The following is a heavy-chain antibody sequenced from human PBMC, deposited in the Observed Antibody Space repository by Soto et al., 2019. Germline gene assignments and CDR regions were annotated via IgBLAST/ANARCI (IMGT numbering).Heavy chain of an antibody. V-gene: IGHV3-9*01. CDR3: AKDREDTTVTTDFDY. CDR2: ISWNSGSI. CDR1: GFTFDDYA. D-gene: IGHD4-17*01. Sequence: PGGSLRLACAASGFTFDDYAMHWVRQAPGKGLEWVSGISWNSGSIGYADSVKGRFTISRDNAKNSLYLQMNSLRAEDTALYYSAKDREDTTVTTDFDYWGQGTLVTSPQ. J-gene: IGHJ4*02.